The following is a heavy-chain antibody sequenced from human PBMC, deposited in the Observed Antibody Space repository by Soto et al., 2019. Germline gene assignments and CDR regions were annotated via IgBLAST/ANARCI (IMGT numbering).Heavy chain of an antibody. D-gene: IGHD2-15*01. V-gene: IGHV3-30-3*01. CDR1: GFTFSSYA. CDR2: ITYDGSNK. Sequence: QVQLVESGGGVVQPGRSLRLSCAASGFTFSSYAMHWVRQAPGKGLEWVAVITYDGSNKYYADSVKGRFTISRDKSKNTLYLQMNSLRAEDTAVYYCARAHLVVVVAAAGYYYYGMDVWGQGTTVTVSS. CDR3: ARAHLVVVVAAAGYYYYGMDV. J-gene: IGHJ6*02.